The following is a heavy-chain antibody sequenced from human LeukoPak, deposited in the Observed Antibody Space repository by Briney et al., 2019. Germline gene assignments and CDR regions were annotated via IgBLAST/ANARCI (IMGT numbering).Heavy chain of an antibody. CDR3: ARDLGGVPGIFDY. Sequence: PGGSLRLSCAASGFTFSSYGMHCVRQAPGKGLEWVAVIWNDGWNKYYADSVKGRFTISRDNSKNTLFLQMDSLRAEDTAVYFCARDLGGVPGIFDYWGQGALVTVSS. CDR2: IWNDGWNK. D-gene: IGHD1-26*01. CDR1: GFTFSSYG. J-gene: IGHJ4*02. V-gene: IGHV3-33*01.